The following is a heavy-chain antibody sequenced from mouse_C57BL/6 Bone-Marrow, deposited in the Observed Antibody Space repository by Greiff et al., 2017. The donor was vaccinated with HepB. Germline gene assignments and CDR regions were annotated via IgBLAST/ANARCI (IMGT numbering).Heavy chain of an antibody. CDR2: IYPGSGNT. CDR1: GYTFTDYY. V-gene: IGHV1-76*01. J-gene: IGHJ1*03. CDR3: AREGYYYWYFDV. D-gene: IGHD1-1*01. Sequence: VQLQESGAELVRPGASVKLSCKASGYTFTDYYINWVKQRPGQGLEWIARIYPGSGNTYYNEKFKGKATLTAEKSSSTAYMQLSSLTSEDSAVYFCAREGYYYWYFDVWGTGTTVTVSS.